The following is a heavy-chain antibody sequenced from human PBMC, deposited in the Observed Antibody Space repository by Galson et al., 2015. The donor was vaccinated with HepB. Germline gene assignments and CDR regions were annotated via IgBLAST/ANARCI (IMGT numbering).Heavy chain of an antibody. Sequence: LRLSCAASGFTFSNYGMHWVRQTPGKGLEWVAFISYDGSNKYYADSVRGRFTISRDNSKNTLYLQMNNLRVEDTAEYYCAKGRRYFDHWGQGTLVTVSS. CDR3: AKGRRYFDH. CDR2: ISYDGSNK. V-gene: IGHV3-30*18. J-gene: IGHJ4*02. CDR1: GFTFSNYG.